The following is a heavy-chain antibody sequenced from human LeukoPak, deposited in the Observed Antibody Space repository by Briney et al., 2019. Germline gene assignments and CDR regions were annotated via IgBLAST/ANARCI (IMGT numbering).Heavy chain of an antibody. J-gene: IGHJ2*01. CDR2: IYYSGST. D-gene: IGHD3-10*01. CDR3: ARRSHGDRFYFDL. Sequence: SETLSLTCTVSGGSISSYYWNWIRQSPGKGLEWIGNIYYSGSTNYNPSLKSRVTISVDASKNQFSLKLSSVTAADTAVYYCARRSHGDRFYFDLWGRGTLVTVSS. V-gene: IGHV4-59*01. CDR1: GGSISSYY.